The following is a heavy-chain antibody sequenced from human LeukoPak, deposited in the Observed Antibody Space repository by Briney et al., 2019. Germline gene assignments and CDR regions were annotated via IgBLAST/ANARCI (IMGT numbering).Heavy chain of an antibody. CDR3: ARDDALGDNALDI. V-gene: IGHV3-33*01. Sequence: GGSLRLSCAASGFTFSSYGMHWVRQAPGKGLEWVAVIMNEGRQEKYAVSVKGRFTISRDKSKNTLFLQMNSLRAEDTAVYYCARDDALGDNALDIWGQGTMGTVS. D-gene: IGHD3-16*01. J-gene: IGHJ3*02. CDR2: IMNEGRQE. CDR1: GFTFSSYG.